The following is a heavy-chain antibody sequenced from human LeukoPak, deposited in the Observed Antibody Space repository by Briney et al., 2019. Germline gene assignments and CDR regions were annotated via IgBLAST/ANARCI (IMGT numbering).Heavy chain of an antibody. CDR2: ISWNSGSI. V-gene: IGHV3-9*01. D-gene: IGHD4-17*01. CDR1: GFTRDDYA. Sequence: GRSLRLSCAASGFTRDDYAMHLVRQAAGKGLEWVSSISWNSGSIGYADSVKGRFTISRDNAKNSLYLQMNSLRAEDTALYYCAKDNSARGDCGDSFDYWGQGTLVIVSS. CDR3: AKDNSARGDCGDSFDY. J-gene: IGHJ4*02.